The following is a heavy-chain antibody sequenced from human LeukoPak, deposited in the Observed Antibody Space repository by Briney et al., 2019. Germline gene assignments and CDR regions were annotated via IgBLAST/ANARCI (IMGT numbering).Heavy chain of an antibody. D-gene: IGHD4-17*01. J-gene: IGHJ4*02. CDR1: GGSFSGYY. CDR2: INHSGST. Sequence: SETLSLTCAVYGGSFSGYYWSWIRQPPGKGLEWIGEINHSGSTNYNLSLKSRVTISVDTSKNQFSLKLNSVTAADTAVYYCTRYYGDYGFDYWGQGTLVTVSS. CDR3: TRYYGDYGFDY. V-gene: IGHV4-34*01.